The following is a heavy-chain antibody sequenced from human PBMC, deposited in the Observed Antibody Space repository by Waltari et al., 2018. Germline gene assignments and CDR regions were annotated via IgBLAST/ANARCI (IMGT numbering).Heavy chain of an antibody. Sequence: QVQLVQSGAEVKKPGSSVKVSCKASGGTFSSYAISWVRQATGQGLEWMGGIIPIFGTANYAQKFQGRVTITTDESTSTAYMELSSLRSEDTAVYYCARLPVPYYYDSSGYHRDAFDIWGQGTMVTVSS. V-gene: IGHV1-69*05. CDR2: IIPIFGTA. D-gene: IGHD3-22*01. CDR1: GGTFSSYA. J-gene: IGHJ3*02. CDR3: ARLPVPYYYDSSGYHRDAFDI.